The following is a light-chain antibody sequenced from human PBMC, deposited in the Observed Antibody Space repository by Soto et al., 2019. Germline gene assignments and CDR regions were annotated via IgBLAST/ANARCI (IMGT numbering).Light chain of an antibody. Sequence: DIVMTQSPLSLPVTPGEPASISCRSSQSLLHSNGYNFLDWYLQKPGQSPQLLIYLGSNRASGVPDRFSGSGSGTDFTLIISRVEAEDVGIYYCMQALQTPPMSTFGQGTKLEIK. CDR3: MQALQTPPMST. CDR1: QSLLHSNGYNF. CDR2: LGS. J-gene: IGKJ2*01. V-gene: IGKV2-28*01.